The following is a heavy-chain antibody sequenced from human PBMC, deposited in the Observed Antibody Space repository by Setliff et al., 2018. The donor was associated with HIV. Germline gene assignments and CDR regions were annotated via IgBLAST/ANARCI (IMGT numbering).Heavy chain of an antibody. V-gene: IGHV4-59*11. D-gene: IGHD2-21*02. J-gene: IGHJ4*02. CDR2: IYYSGST. Sequence: SETLSLTCTVSGGSISSHYWSWIRQPPGKGLEWIGSIYYSGSTNYNPSLKSRVTISVDTSKNQFSLKLSSVTAADTAMYYCAISIVGVTSEMYWAQGTLVTVSS. CDR3: AISIVGVTSEMY. CDR1: GGSISSHY.